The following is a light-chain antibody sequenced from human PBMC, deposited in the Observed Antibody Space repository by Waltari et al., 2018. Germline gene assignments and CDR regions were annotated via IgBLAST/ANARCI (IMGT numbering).Light chain of an antibody. V-gene: IGLV1-40*01. CDR3: QSYDTSLSVV. CDR2: GSS. Sequence: QSVLTQPPSVSGAPGQRVTISCTGSGSNIGAGYAVPWYQQLPRAAPKLLIYGSSSRPLGVPDRLFGSTSGTSASLAITGLQAEDEADYYCQSYDTSLSVVFGGGTKLTVL. CDR1: GSNIGAGYA. J-gene: IGLJ3*02.